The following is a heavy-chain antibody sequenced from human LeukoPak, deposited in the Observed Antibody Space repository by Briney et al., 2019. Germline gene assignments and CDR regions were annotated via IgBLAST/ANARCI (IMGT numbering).Heavy chain of an antibody. J-gene: IGHJ4*02. Sequence: GASVKVSCKASGYTFTGYYMHWVRQAPGQGLEWMGWINPNSGGTNYAQDFHGRVTMTRDTSISTAYMELSRLRSDDTAVYYCRTDRYGDYGDYIDYWGQGTLVTVSS. V-gene: IGHV1-2*02. CDR3: RTDRYGDYGDYIDY. CDR1: GYTFTGYY. D-gene: IGHD4-17*01. CDR2: INPNSGGT.